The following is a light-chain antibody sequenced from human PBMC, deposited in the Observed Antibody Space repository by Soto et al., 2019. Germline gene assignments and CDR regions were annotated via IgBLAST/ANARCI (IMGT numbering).Light chain of an antibody. Sequence: EIVLTQSPGTLSLSPGEGDTLSCRASQRVSSNSLAWYQQKPGQAPRLLIYGASTRATGIPDRFSGSGSGTDFTLTINRLELEDFAVYYCQQYGSSPLTFGGGTKVEIK. CDR1: QRVSSNS. J-gene: IGKJ4*01. CDR3: QQYGSSPLT. V-gene: IGKV3-20*01. CDR2: GAS.